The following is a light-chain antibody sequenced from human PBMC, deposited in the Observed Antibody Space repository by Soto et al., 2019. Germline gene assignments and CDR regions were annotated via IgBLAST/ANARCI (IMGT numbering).Light chain of an antibody. CDR2: AAS. J-gene: IGKJ1*01. CDR3: LQHSTYSLT. V-gene: IGKV1-17*01. Sequence: DIQMTQFPSSLSASVGDRVTITCRASQGIRNDLGWYQQKPGKAPKRLIYAASSLKRGVTSRFNGSGSGTEFTLAISSLQPEDSATFYCLQHSTYSLTFGQGTKVEIK. CDR1: QGIRND.